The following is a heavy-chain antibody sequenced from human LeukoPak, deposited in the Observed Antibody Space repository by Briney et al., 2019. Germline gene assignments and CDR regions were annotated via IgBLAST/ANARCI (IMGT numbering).Heavy chain of an antibody. Sequence: PGGSLRLSCAASGFTFSSYTMNWVRQAPGKGLEWVSFITSSSSYIYYADSVKGRFTISRDNAKNSLYLQMNSLRAEDTAMYYCARVYGDYFDYWGQGTLVTVSS. CDR1: GFTFSSYT. CDR2: ITSSSSYI. J-gene: IGHJ4*02. D-gene: IGHD4-17*01. V-gene: IGHV3-21*01. CDR3: ARVYGDYFDY.